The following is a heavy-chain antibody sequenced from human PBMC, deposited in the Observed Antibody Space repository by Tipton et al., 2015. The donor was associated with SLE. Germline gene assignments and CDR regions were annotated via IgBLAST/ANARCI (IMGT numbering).Heavy chain of an antibody. CDR1: GYTFTSYG. CDR2: IAAYNFKT. J-gene: IGHJ6*03. V-gene: IGHV1-18*01. Sequence: QSGAEVKKPGASVKVSCKASGYTFTSYGVSWVRQAPGQGLEWMGWIAAYNFKTDYAQIFQGRVTMTADPSTSTAYLELRSLRSDDTAVYYCARMLFDYYYYMDVWGKGTTVTVSS. CDR3: ARMLFDYYYYMDV. D-gene: IGHD3/OR15-3a*01.